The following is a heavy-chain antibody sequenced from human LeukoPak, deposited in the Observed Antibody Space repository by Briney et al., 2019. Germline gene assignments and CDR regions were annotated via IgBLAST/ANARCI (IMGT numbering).Heavy chain of an antibody. V-gene: IGHV3-33*06. CDR2: IWYDGSNK. Sequence: GGSLRLSCAASGFSFSSYGMHWVRQAPGKGLEWVAVIWYDGSNKYYAESVKGRFTISRGNSKNTLYLQMNSLRAEDTAVYYCAKAPLGGTYYFDYWGQGTLVTVSS. D-gene: IGHD1-26*01. CDR1: GFSFSSYG. CDR3: AKAPLGGTYYFDY. J-gene: IGHJ4*02.